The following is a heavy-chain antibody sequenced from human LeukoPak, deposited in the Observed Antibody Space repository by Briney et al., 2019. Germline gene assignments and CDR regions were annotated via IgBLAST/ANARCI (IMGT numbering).Heavy chain of an antibody. J-gene: IGHJ4*02. D-gene: IGHD3-22*01. CDR2: MYYSGST. CDR3: AGHSGYYPYYFDY. Sequence: SETLSLTCTVSGGSISSYYWSWIRQPPGKGLEWIGYMYYSGSTNYNPSLKSRVTISVDTSKNQFSLKLSSVTAADTAVYYCAGHSGYYPYYFDYWGQGTLVTVSS. V-gene: IGHV4-59*01. CDR1: GGSISSYY.